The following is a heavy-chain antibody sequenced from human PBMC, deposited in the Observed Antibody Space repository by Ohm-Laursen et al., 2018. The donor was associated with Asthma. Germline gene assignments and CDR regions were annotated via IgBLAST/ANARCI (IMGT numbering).Heavy chain of an antibody. V-gene: IGHV3-11*06. D-gene: IGHD3-22*01. J-gene: IGHJ4*02. CDR2: ISSSSSYT. CDR3: ARRDSSGYSLDY. Sequence: GSLRLSCAASGFTFSDYYMSWIRQAPGKGLEWVSYISSSSSYTNYADSVKGRFTISRDNAKNSLYLQMNSLRAEDTAVYYCARRDSSGYSLDYWGQGTLVTVSS. CDR1: GFTFSDYY.